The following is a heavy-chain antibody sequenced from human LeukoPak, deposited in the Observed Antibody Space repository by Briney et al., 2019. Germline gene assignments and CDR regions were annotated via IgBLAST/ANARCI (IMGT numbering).Heavy chain of an antibody. CDR3: AVDYYDSSGYSPGY. CDR1: GYTFTGYY. D-gene: IGHD3-22*01. CDR2: INPNSGGI. V-gene: IGHV1-2*02. J-gene: IGHJ4*02. Sequence: ASVKVSCKASGYTFTGYYMHWVRQAPGQGLEWMGWINPNSGGINYAQKFQGRVTMTRDTSISTAYMELSRLRSDDTAVYYCAVDYYDSSGYSPGYWGQGTLVTVSS.